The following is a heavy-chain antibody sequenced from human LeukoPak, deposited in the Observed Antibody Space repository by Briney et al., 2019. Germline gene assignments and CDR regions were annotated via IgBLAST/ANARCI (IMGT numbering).Heavy chain of an antibody. J-gene: IGHJ6*02. D-gene: IGHD2-15*01. V-gene: IGHV3-48*01. CDR3: ARVRAPRGRDIVVVVAATDHASYYYYGMDV. Sequence: PGGSLRLSCAASGFTFSSYSMNWVRQAPGKGLEWVSYISSSSSTIYYADSVKGRFTISRDNAKNSLYLQMNSLRGEDTAVYYCARVRAPRGRDIVVVVAATDHASYYYYGMDVWGQGTTVTVSS. CDR1: GFTFSSYS. CDR2: ISSSSSTI.